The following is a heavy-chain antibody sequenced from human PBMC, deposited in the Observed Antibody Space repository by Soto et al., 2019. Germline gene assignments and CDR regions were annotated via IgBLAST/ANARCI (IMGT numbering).Heavy chain of an antibody. J-gene: IGHJ3*01. Sequence: HITLKESGPTLVKPTQTITLTCIFSGFSFSADGVGVGWIRQPPGKTLEWLALIYWDDDTRYRPSLKSRLIITKDSSKNQVVPTMTNMDPLETATYYCAHAFGGTSWPNDAYDVWGQGTVVTVSS. CDR3: AHAFGGTSWPNDAYDV. CDR1: GFSFSADGVG. V-gene: IGHV2-5*02. CDR2: IYWDDDT. D-gene: IGHD3-16*01.